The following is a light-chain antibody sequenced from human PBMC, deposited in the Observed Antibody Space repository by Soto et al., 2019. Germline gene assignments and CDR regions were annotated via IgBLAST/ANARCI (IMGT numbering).Light chain of an antibody. CDR1: QSISSW. CDR2: DAS. Sequence: DSQMTQSPSSLSASVGDRVTITCRASQSISSWLAWYQQKPGKAPKLLIYDASSLESGVPSRFSGSGSGTEFTLTISSLQPDDFATYYCEQYNSYSWTFGQGTKVDTK. CDR3: EQYNSYSWT. J-gene: IGKJ1*01. V-gene: IGKV1-5*01.